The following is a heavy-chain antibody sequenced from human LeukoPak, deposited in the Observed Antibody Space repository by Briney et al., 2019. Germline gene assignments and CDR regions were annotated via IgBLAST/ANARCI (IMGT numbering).Heavy chain of an antibody. CDR1: GFTFSSNS. CDR2: ISASGGSI. D-gene: IGHD3-3*01. V-gene: IGHV3-23*01. CDR3: AKGVSTSSGYSRFDY. Sequence: GGSLRLSCAASGFTFSSNSMSWVRQAPGKGLEWVSAISASGGSIYYADSVKGRFTISRDNSKNTLYLQMNSLRAEDTAIYYCAKGVSTSSGYSRFDYWGQGTLVTVSS. J-gene: IGHJ4*02.